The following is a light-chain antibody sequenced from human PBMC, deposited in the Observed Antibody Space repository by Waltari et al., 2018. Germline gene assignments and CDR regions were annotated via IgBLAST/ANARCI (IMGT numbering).Light chain of an antibody. CDR2: GFT. Sequence: QSALTQPRSVSGSPGQSVTISCTGTSSDVGGYNSVTWYQQHPGKAPNLLIYGFTQRPSGVPDHFSGSKSGNTASLTISGLQAEDEADYFCCSYAGSSYVFGTGTKITVL. CDR3: CSYAGSSYV. CDR1: SSDVGGYNS. V-gene: IGLV2-11*01. J-gene: IGLJ1*01.